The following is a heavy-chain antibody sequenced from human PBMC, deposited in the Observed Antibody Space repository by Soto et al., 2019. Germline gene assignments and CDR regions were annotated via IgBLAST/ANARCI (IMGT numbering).Heavy chain of an antibody. Sequence: SETLSLTCNVSGVSISSFFWSWIRQPAGKGLEYLGRVYAGGSTNQNPSLKSRIFMSMDLSKNQLSLRLHSMTAADTGVYYCVKDSIPVGAFDLWGHGTLVTVSS. CDR2: VYAGGST. CDR3: VKDSIPVGAFDL. CDR1: GVSISSFF. J-gene: IGHJ4*01. V-gene: IGHV4-4*07. D-gene: IGHD6-19*01.